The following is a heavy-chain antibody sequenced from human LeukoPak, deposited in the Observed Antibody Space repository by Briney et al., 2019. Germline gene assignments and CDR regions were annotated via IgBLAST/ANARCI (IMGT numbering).Heavy chain of an antibody. D-gene: IGHD3-22*01. CDR3: ARDEYYYDSSGYFY. V-gene: IGHV1-2*02. CDR1: GYTFTSYY. CDR2: INPNSGGT. Sequence: ASVKVSCKASGYTFTSYYMHWVRQAPGQGLEWMGWINPNSGGTNYAQKFQGRVTMTRDTSISTAYMELSRLRSDDTAVYYCARDEYYYDSSGYFYWGQGTLVTVSS. J-gene: IGHJ4*02.